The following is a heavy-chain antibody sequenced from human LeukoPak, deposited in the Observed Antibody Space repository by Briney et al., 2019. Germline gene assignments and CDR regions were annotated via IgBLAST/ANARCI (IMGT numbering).Heavy chain of an antibody. V-gene: IGHV3-23*01. CDR2: ISGSGGST. D-gene: IGHD5-12*01. CDR1: EFTFSSYA. CDR3: AKVSMATRGFDY. Sequence: PGGSLRLSCAASEFTFSSYAMSWVRQAPGKGLEWVSAISGSGGSTYYADSVKGRFTISRDNSKNTLYLQMNSLRAEDTAVYYCAKVSMATRGFDYWGQGTLVTVSS. J-gene: IGHJ4*02.